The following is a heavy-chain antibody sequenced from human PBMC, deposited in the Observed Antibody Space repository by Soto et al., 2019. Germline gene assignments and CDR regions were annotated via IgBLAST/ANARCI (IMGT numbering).Heavy chain of an antibody. Sequence: PGGSLRLSCAASGFTFSSYWMHWVRQAPGKGLVWVSRINSDGSSTSYVDSVKGRFTISRDNAKNTLYLQMNSLRAEDTAVYYCARVPALPRGYSYGWPEAGYYYYYGMDVWGQGTTVTVSS. J-gene: IGHJ6*02. CDR1: GFTFSSYW. CDR2: INSDGSST. D-gene: IGHD5-18*01. V-gene: IGHV3-74*01. CDR3: ARVPALPRGYSYGWPEAGYYYYYGMDV.